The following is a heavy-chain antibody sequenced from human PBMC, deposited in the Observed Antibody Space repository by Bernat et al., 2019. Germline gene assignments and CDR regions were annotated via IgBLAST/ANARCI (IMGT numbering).Heavy chain of an antibody. CDR2: INAGNGNT. D-gene: IGHD4-23*01. CDR3: ARGEDYGGNLWTYYFDY. J-gene: IGHJ4*02. V-gene: IGHV1-3*01. CDR1: GYTFTSYA. Sequence: QVQLGQSGAEVEKPGASVKVSCKASGYTFTSYAMHWVRQAPGQRLEWMGWINAGNGNTKYSQKFQGRVTITRDTSASTAYMELSSLRSEDTAVYYCARGEDYGGNLWTYYFDYWGQGTLVSVFS.